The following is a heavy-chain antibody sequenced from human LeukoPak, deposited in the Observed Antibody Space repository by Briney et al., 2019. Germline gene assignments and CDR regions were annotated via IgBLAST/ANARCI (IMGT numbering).Heavy chain of an antibody. CDR1: GFTFSSYA. CDR2: MSGSGDST. Sequence: GGSLRLSCAASGFTFSSYAMSWVRQPPGKGLEWVSGMSGSGDSTYYADSVEGRFTISRDNSKNTLYLQMSSLRAEDTAIYYCAKDILSGGNCYSIFGQWGQGTLVTVSS. CDR3: AKDILSGGNCYSIFGQ. J-gene: IGHJ4*02. V-gene: IGHV3-23*01. D-gene: IGHD2-15*01.